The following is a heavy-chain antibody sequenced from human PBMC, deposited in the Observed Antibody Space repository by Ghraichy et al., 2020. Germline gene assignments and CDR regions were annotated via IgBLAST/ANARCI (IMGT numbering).Heavy chain of an antibody. Sequence: SETLSLTCTVSGGSISSSSYYWGWIRQPPGKGLEWIGRIYYSGSTYYNPSLKSRVTISVDTSKNQFSLKLSSVTAADTAVYYCARQEGYRYFDYWGQGTLVTVSS. D-gene: IGHD6-13*01. CDR3: ARQEGYRYFDY. CDR2: IYYSGST. CDR1: GGSISSSSYY. J-gene: IGHJ4*02. V-gene: IGHV4-39*01.